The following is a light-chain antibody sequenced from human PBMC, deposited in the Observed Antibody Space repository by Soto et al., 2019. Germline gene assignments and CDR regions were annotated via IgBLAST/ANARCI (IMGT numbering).Light chain of an antibody. CDR1: QSVSSN. V-gene: IGKV3-15*01. Sequence: EIVTTQSPATLSVCPGERATLSCRASQSVSSNLAWYQQKPGQAPRLLIYGASTRATGIPARFSGSGSGTEFTLTISSLQSEDFAIYYCQHYNNWPPLFTFGPGTKVDIK. CDR2: GAS. CDR3: QHYNNWPPLFT. J-gene: IGKJ3*01.